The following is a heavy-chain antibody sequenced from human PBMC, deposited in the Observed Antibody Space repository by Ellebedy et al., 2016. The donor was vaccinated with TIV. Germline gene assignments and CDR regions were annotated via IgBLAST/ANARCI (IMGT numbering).Heavy chain of an antibody. Sequence: PGGSLRLSCAASGLTFSSHAMSWVRQAPGKGLEGVSSITENGGNTYYADSVTGRFTVSRDNAKNSLYLQMNSLRAEDTAVYYCARDQSIGSRLVYYFDYWGQGTLVTVSS. V-gene: IGHV3-23*01. CDR3: ARDQSIGSRLVYYFDY. CDR1: GLTFSSHA. CDR2: ITENGGNT. J-gene: IGHJ4*02. D-gene: IGHD6-6*01.